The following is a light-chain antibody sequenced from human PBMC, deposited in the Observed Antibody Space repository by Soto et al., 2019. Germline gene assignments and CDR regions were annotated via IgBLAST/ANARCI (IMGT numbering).Light chain of an antibody. CDR1: QGISRY. CDR2: TAS. V-gene: IGKV1-39*01. J-gene: IGKJ4*01. Sequence: DVQMTQSPSSLSASIGDRVTILCRSSQGISRYLNWYQQKPGKAPKLLIHTASTLQSGVPSRFGGSGSGAEFTLTINSLQPEDFATYYCQQVHSIPRTFAGGTRVEMK. CDR3: QQVHSIPRT.